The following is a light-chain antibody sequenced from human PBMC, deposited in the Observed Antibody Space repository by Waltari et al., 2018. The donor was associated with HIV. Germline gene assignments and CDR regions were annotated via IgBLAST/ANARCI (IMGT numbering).Light chain of an antibody. J-gene: IGLJ3*02. CDR2: DVS. V-gene: IGLV2-14*01. CDR1: SSDVGGYNY. Sequence: QSALTQPASVSGSPGQSITISCTGTSSDVGGYNYVSWYQHHPDKTPNLMIYDVSNRPAGVSNRFSGSKSGNTASLTISGLQAEDEADYYCSSYASSSTPNWVFGGGTKLTVL. CDR3: SSYASSSTPNWV.